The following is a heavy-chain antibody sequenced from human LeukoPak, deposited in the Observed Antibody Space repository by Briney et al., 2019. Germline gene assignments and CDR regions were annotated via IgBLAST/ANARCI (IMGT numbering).Heavy chain of an antibody. V-gene: IGHV3-21*01. CDR3: ARDHPLYCSGWSEYFQH. CDR1: GFTFSSYS. Sequence: GGSLRLSCAASGFTFSSYSMNCVRQAPGKGLEWVSSISSSSSYIYYVDSVKGRFTISRDNAKNSLYLQMNSLRAEDTAVYYCARDHPLYCSGWSEYFQHWGQGTLVTVSS. CDR2: ISSSSSYI. J-gene: IGHJ1*01. D-gene: IGHD6-19*01.